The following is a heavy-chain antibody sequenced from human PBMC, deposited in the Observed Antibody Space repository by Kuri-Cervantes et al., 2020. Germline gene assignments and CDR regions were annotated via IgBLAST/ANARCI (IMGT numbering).Heavy chain of an antibody. D-gene: IGHD2-8*01. Sequence: GGSLRLSCKGSRDIFARYWIGWVRQMPGKGLEWMGIIYPDNSNTRYSPSFRGQVTISADTSTSTAYLQWSSLKASDTAVYYCARRLDLSAGTIRYFDLWGRGTLVTVSS. V-gene: IGHV5-51*01. J-gene: IGHJ2*01. CDR3: ARRLDLSAGTIRYFDL. CDR2: IYPDNSNT. CDR1: RDIFARYW.